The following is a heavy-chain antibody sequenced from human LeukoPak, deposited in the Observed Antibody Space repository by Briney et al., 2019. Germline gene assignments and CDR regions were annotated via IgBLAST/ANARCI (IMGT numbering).Heavy chain of an antibody. Sequence: GGPQRLPCAPSVFPLSSYAMHWPPQAPEKGLEGVAVISYDGSNKYYADSVKGRFTISRDNSKNTLYLQMNSLRAEDTAVYYCTRESSGSYYYGMDVWGQGTTVTVSS. CDR2: ISYDGSNK. CDR3: TRESSGSYYYGMDV. V-gene: IGHV3-30*04. J-gene: IGHJ6*02. D-gene: IGHD1-26*01. CDR1: VFPLSSYA.